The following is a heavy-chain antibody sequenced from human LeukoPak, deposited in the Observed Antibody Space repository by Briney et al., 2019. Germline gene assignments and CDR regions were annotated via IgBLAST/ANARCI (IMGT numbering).Heavy chain of an antibody. V-gene: IGHV3-7*01. Sequence: QAGGSLRLSCAASGFTLRNYWMTWIRQAPGKGLEWVAHNKEDGTVKDYVDSVKGRFTISRDNTKNSLFLQLNSLRAEDTAVYYCVRDRGWFHFDLWGHGTLVTVSS. D-gene: IGHD3-10*01. J-gene: IGHJ4*01. CDR2: NKEDGTVK. CDR1: GFTLRNYW. CDR3: VRDRGWFHFDL.